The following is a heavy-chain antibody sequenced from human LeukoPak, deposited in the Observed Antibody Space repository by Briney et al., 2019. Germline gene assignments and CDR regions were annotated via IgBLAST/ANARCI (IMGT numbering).Heavy chain of an antibody. V-gene: IGHV3-7*01. CDR2: IKQDGSEK. J-gene: IGHJ4*02. CDR3: AAFYGSGSKAIDY. Sequence: GGSLRLSCAASGFTFSSYWMSWVRQAPGKGLEWVANIKQDGSEKYYVDSVKGRFTISRDNAKNSLYLQMNSLRAEDTAVYYCAAFYGSGSKAIDYWGQGTLVTVSS. D-gene: IGHD3-10*01. CDR1: GFTFSSYW.